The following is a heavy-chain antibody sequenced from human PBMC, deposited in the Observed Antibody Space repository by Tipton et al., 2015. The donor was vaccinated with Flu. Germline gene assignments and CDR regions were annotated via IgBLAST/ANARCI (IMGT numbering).Heavy chain of an antibody. D-gene: IGHD3-10*01. Sequence: TPSLTCTVSDYSISRGYYWGWIRQPPGKGLEWIGCISHSGRTYYNPSLKSRVTISLDTAKNQFSQRLTSVTAADTAVYYCARSTYYYGSGSSDYWGQGTLVTVSS. CDR2: ISHSGRT. J-gene: IGHJ4*02. CDR3: ARSTYYYGSGSSDY. CDR1: DYSISRGYY. V-gene: IGHV4-38-2*02.